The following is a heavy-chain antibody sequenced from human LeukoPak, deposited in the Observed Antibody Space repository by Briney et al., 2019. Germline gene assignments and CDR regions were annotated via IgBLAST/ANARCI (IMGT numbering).Heavy chain of an antibody. J-gene: IGHJ4*02. D-gene: IGHD3-10*01. Sequence: SETLSLTCTVSGGSISSSSYYWGWIRQPPGKGLEWIGSIYYSGSTYYNPSLKSRVTISVDTSKNQFSLKLSSVTAADTAVYYCARALWFGELLGWGQGTLVTVSS. CDR2: IYYSGST. CDR3: ARALWFGELLG. V-gene: IGHV4-39*07. CDR1: GGSISSSSYY.